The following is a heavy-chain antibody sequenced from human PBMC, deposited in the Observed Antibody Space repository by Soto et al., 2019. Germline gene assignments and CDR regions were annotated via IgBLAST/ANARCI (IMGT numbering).Heavy chain of an antibody. V-gene: IGHV4-34*01. J-gene: IGHJ4*02. Sequence: SETLSLTCAVYGGSFSGYYWSWIRQPPGKGLEWIGEINHSGSTNYNPSLKSRVTISVDTSKNQFSLNLSSVTAADTAVYYCARGKKSRGRYCSGGSCYSFLNYWGQGTLVTVSS. CDR1: GGSFSGYY. CDR3: ARGKKSRGRYCSGGSCYSFLNY. D-gene: IGHD2-15*01. CDR2: INHSGST.